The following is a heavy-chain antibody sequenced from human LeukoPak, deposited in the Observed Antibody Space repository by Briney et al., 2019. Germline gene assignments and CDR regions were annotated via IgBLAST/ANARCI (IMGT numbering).Heavy chain of an antibody. CDR2: IYSTGST. D-gene: IGHD3/OR15-3a*01. Sequence: SETLSLICTVSGGSISSSNNYWAWLRQPPGKGLEWIGNIYSTGSTYYNSPLKSRVTISIDTSENQFSLRLTYVTAADTAVYYCGRAFYDFRVESGGLGTLVTVSS. V-gene: IGHV4-39*07. J-gene: IGHJ4*02. CDR3: GRAFYDFRVES. CDR1: GGSISSSNNY.